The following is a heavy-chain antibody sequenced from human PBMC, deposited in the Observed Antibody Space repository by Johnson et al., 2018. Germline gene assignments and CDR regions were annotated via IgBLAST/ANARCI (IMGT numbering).Heavy chain of an antibody. CDR1: GFTVSGNY. CDR3: GRSAHGGYDWDFFYYYMDV. D-gene: IGHD5-12*01. J-gene: IGHJ6*03. CDR2: MYTAGST. Sequence: VQLVQSGGGVVQPGGSLRLSCAASGFTVSGNYMAWVRQAPGKGLEWVSIMYTAGSTYYADSAKGRFTISRDNSKNTLYLQMNSLRTGDTAVYYCGRSAHGGYDWDFFYYYMDVGGKGTTVTGSS. V-gene: IGHV3-66*02.